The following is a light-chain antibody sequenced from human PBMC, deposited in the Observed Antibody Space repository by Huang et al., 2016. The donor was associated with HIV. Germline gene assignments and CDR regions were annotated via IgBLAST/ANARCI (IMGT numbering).Light chain of an antibody. CDR2: QVS. V-gene: IGKV2-30*01. CDR1: QSLVSSDGDVY. CDR3: MQGTHWPGT. J-gene: IGKJ1*01. Sequence: DVVMTQFPLSLPVTLGQPASIFCKSSQSLVSSDGDVYLNWFQQRPGQYPRRLIYQVSKRDSGVPDKFTGSGACTLFALRISRMEAEDVAVYYCMQGTHWPGTFGQGTKLEI.